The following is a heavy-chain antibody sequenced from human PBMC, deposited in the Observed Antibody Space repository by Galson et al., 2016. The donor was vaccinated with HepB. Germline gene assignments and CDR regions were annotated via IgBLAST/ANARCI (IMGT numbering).Heavy chain of an antibody. D-gene: IGHD4-17*01. V-gene: IGHV3-23*01. J-gene: IGHJ4*02. CDR1: GFTFNSYA. Sequence: SLRLSCAASGFTFNSYAMNWVRQAPGKGLEWVSTINGSVGRTYYADSVKGRFTISRDNSKNTLSLQMNSLRVGDTAVYYCAKRADFGAKNSPFDNWGQGSLVSVSS. CDR2: INGSVGRT. CDR3: AKRADFGAKNSPFDN.